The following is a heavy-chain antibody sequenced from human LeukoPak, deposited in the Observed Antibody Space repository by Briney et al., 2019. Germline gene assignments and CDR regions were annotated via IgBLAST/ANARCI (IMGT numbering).Heavy chain of an antibody. D-gene: IGHD4-17*01. CDR1: GYTFTGYY. CDR3: AREGVDYGDYPDAFDI. J-gene: IGHJ3*02. CDR2: INPNSGGT. Sequence: GASVKVSCKASGYTFTGYYMHWVRQAPGQGLEWMGWINPNSGGTNYAQKFQGRVTMTRDTSISTAYMELSRLRSDDTAAYYCAREGVDYGDYPDAFDIWGQGTMVTVSS. V-gene: IGHV1-2*02.